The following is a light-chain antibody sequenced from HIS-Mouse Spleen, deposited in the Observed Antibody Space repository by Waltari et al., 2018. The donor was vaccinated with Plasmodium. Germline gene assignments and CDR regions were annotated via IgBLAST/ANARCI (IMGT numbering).Light chain of an antibody. CDR3: QQFNSYPQGT. CDR1: QGISSA. Sequence: AIQLTQSPSSLSASVGDRVTITCRASQGISSALAWYQQKPGKAPKLLFYDASSLESGVPSRFGGSGSGTDFTLTISSLQPEDFATYYCQQFNSYPQGTFGQGTRLEIK. CDR2: DAS. V-gene: IGKV1-13*02. J-gene: IGKJ5*01.